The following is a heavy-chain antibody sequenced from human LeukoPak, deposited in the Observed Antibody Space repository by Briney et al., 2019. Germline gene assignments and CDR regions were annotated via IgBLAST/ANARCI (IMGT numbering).Heavy chain of an antibody. J-gene: IGHJ5*02. D-gene: IGHD3-10*01. V-gene: IGHV1-2*02. Sequence: ASVKVSCKASGYTFTGYYMHWVRQAPGQGLEWMGWINPNSGGTNYAQKFQGRVTMTRDTSISTAYMELSRLRSDDTAVYYCARDRVTMVRGVIITNWFDPWGQGTLVTVSS. CDR2: INPNSGGT. CDR1: GYTFTGYY. CDR3: ARDRVTMVRGVIITNWFDP.